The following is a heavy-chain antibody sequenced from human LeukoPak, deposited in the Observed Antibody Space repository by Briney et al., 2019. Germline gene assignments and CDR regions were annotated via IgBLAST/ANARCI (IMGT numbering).Heavy chain of an antibody. CDR3: ARVSWFPGTSYFYMDV. CDR2: INHSGST. CDR1: GGSFSGYY. Sequence: PSETLFLTCAVYGGSFSGYYWSWIRQPPGKGLEWIGEINHSGSTNYNPSLKSRVTISVDTSKNQFSLKLSSVTAADTAVYYCARVSWFPGTSYFYMDVWGKGTTVTVSS. V-gene: IGHV4-34*01. J-gene: IGHJ6*03. D-gene: IGHD1-1*01.